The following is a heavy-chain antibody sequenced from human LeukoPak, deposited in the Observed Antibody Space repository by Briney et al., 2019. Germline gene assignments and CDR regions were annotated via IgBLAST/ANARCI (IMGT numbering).Heavy chain of an antibody. CDR3: ARPDYYDSSGYYYDAFDI. CDR2: IYYSGGT. Sequence: SETLSLTCVVSGYSIDSGYYWGWIRQPPGKGLEWIGSIYYSGGTYYDPSLKSRVTISVDTSKNQFSLKLSSVTAADTAVYYCARPDYYDSSGYYYDAFDIWGQGTMVTVSS. V-gene: IGHV4-38-2*01. J-gene: IGHJ3*02. D-gene: IGHD3-22*01. CDR1: GYSIDSGYY.